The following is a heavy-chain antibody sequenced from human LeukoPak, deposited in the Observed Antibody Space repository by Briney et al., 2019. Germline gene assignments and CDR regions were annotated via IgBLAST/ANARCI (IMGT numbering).Heavy chain of an antibody. D-gene: IGHD2-2*01. CDR2: IVGSGGST. Sequence: GGSLRLSCAASGLTFSSFAMSWVRQAPGKGPEWLSMIVGSGGSTFYAESVRGRFIISRDNSKNTLYLQMSSLRADDTALYFCAKMKAPAQHYHYAMDVWGKGTTVTVSS. CDR3: AKMKAPAQHYHYAMDV. V-gene: IGHV3-23*01. J-gene: IGHJ6*03. CDR1: GLTFSSFA.